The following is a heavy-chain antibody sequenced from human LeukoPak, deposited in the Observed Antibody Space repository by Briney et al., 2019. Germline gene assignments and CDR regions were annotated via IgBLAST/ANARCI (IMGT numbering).Heavy chain of an antibody. J-gene: IGHJ4*02. D-gene: IGHD5-12*01. CDR3: ARGYSGYVNPTFDY. CDR2: ISWNSGSI. Sequence: PGRSLRLSCAASGFTFDDCAMHWVRRAPGKGLEWVSGISWNSGSIGYADSVKGRFTISRDNAKNSLYLQMNSLRAEDTALYYCARGYSGYVNPTFDYWGQGTLVTVSS. V-gene: IGHV3-9*01. CDR1: GFTFDDCA.